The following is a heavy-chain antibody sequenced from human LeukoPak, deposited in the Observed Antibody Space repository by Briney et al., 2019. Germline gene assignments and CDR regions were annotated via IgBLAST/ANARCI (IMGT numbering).Heavy chain of an antibody. CDR1: GFTVSSNY. Sequence: PGGSLRLSCAASGFTVSSNYMSWGRQAPGKGLEWVSVIYSGGSTYYEDSVKGRFTISRDNSKNTLYLQMTTLSAADTAVYYCARDRFDPYSGYVSTWGYYYYYGMDVWGQGTTVTVSS. CDR3: ARDRFDPYSGYVSTWGYYYYYGMDV. CDR2: IYSGGST. V-gene: IGHV3-53*01. J-gene: IGHJ6*02. D-gene: IGHD5-12*01.